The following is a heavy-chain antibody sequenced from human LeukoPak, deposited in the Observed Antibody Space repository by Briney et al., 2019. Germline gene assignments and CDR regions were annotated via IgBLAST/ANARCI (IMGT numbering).Heavy chain of an antibody. Sequence: GGSLRLSCAASGFTFSSYWMSWVRQAPGKGLEWVANIKQDGSEKYYVDSVKGRFTISRDNAKNSLYLQMNSLRAEDTAVYYCARASGDFRSGYRPYYYYGMDVWGQGTTVTVSS. D-gene: IGHD3-3*01. J-gene: IGHJ6*02. CDR2: IKQDGSEK. CDR3: ARASGDFRSGYRPYYYYGMDV. V-gene: IGHV3-7*01. CDR1: GFTFSSYW.